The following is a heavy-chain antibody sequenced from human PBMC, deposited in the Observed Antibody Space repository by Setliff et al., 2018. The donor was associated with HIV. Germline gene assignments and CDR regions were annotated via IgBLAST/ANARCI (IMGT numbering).Heavy chain of an antibody. CDR1: GYKFTGHH. CDR2: INPNMGDT. D-gene: IGHD3-9*01. J-gene: IGHJ4*02. Sequence: ASVKVSCKASGYKFTGHHIQWMRQAPGQGLEWMGRINPNMGDTQYAQKFQGRIIMTRDTSINTVYMELSSLTSDDTALYYCARQDIPTGYYLFDYWGQGTQGTVYS. V-gene: IGHV1-2*06. CDR3: ARQDIPTGYYLFDY.